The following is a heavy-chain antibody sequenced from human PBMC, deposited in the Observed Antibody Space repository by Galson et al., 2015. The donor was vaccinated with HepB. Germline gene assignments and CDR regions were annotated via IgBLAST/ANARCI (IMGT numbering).Heavy chain of an antibody. V-gene: IGHV3-48*04. CDR1: GFTFSDYS. Sequence: SLRLSCAASGFTFSDYSMNWVRQAPGKGLEWVSYISSSSSTIYYADSVKGRFTISRDNAKNSLSLQMNSLRAEDTAVYYCARAKNSKYSSGWSGGFDYWGQGTLVTVSS. D-gene: IGHD6-19*01. J-gene: IGHJ4*02. CDR2: ISSSSSTI. CDR3: ARAKNSKYSSGWSGGFDY.